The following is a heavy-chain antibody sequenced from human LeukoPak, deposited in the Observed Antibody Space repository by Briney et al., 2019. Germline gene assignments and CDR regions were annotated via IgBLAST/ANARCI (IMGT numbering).Heavy chain of an antibody. D-gene: IGHD6-13*01. Sequence: GGSLRLSCAAPGFTFSSYEMNWVRQAPGKGLEWVSYISSSGSTIYYADSVKGRFTISRDNAKNSLYLQMNSLRAEDTAVYYCAAKHSSWYSGFDYWGQGTLVTVSS. CDR2: ISSSGSTI. V-gene: IGHV3-48*03. CDR3: AAKHSSWYSGFDY. J-gene: IGHJ4*02. CDR1: GFTFSSYE.